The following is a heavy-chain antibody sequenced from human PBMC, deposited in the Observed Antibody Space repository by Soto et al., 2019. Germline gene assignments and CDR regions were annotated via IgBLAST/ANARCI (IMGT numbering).Heavy chain of an antibody. CDR2: IYYTGST. CDR1: GGSINSGGFY. J-gene: IGHJ4*02. CDR3: ARYYGGSDY. V-gene: IGHV4-31*11. D-gene: IGHD4-17*01. Sequence: SETLSLTCAVSGGSINSGGFYWSWIRQRPGKGLEWIGYIYYTGSTYYNPSLKSRVTISVDTSKNQFSLKLSSVTAADTAVYYCARYYGGSDYWGQGTLVTVSS.